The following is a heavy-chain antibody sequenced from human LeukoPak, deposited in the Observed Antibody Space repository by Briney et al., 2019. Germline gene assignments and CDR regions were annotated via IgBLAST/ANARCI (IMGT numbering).Heavy chain of an antibody. D-gene: IGHD3-10*01. CDR1: GGSISSSSYH. CDR3: ARDTYYYGSGSYDY. CDR2: IYYSGST. Sequence: SETLSLTCTVSGGSISSSSYHWGWIRQPPGKGLGWIGSIYYSGSTYYNPSLKSRVTISVDTSKNQFSLKLSSVTAADMAVYYCARDTYYYGSGSYDYWGQGTLVTVSS. J-gene: IGHJ4*02. V-gene: IGHV4-39*01.